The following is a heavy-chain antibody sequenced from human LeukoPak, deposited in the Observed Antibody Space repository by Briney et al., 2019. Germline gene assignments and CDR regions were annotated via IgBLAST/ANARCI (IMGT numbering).Heavy chain of an antibody. Sequence: SQTLSLTCGVSVGSISSGNWWSWVRQSPGKGLEWIGEIYHNGTPNYNPSLKSRVTISADTFKNHFSLKLTSVTAADTAVYYCATAPILRGEGGEHYKYGMDVWGQGTTVIVSS. CDR3: ATAPILRGEGGEHYKYGMDV. D-gene: IGHD2-2*02. CDR2: IYHNGTP. J-gene: IGHJ6*02. V-gene: IGHV4/OR15-8*01. CDR1: VGSISSGNW.